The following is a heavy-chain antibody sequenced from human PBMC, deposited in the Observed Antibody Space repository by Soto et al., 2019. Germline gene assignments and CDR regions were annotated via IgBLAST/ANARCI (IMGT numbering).Heavy chain of an antibody. CDR1: GGTFSSYA. CDR3: GYCNSTSCYSYYYGMDV. V-gene: IGHV1-69*10. CDR2: ISPILGKA. Sequence: GASVKVSCKASGGTFSSYAISWVRQAPGQGLEWMGGISPILGKANYAQKFQGRVTITADKSTSTAYMELSSLRSEDTAVYYCGYCNSTSCYSYYYGMDVWGQGTTVTVSS. D-gene: IGHD2-2*01. J-gene: IGHJ6*02.